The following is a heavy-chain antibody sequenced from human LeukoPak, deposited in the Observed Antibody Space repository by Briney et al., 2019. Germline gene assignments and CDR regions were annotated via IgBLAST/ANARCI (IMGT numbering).Heavy chain of an antibody. CDR1: GGSISSSGYY. J-gene: IGHJ3*02. V-gene: IGHV4-39*07. CDR3: ARPKLIGYYDSSGDNYPPTYAFDI. Sequence: KSSETLSLTRTVSGGSISSSGYYWSWIRQPPGKGLEWIGEINHSGSTNYNPSLKSRVTISVDTSKNQFSLKLSSVTAADTAVYYCARPKLIGYYDSSGDNYPPTYAFDIWGQGTMVTVSS. CDR2: INHSGST. D-gene: IGHD3-22*01.